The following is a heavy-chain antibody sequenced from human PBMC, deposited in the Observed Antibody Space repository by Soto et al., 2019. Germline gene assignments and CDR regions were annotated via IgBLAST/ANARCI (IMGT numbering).Heavy chain of an antibody. V-gene: IGHV4-31*03. CDR3: ARAHCSSTSCYRGFNWFDP. J-gene: IGHJ5*02. CDR2: IYYSGST. CDR1: GGSISSGGYY. D-gene: IGHD2-2*01. Sequence: QVQLQESGPGLVKPSQTLSLTCTVSGGSISSGGYYWSRIRQHPGKGLEWIGYIYYSGSTYYNPSLKSRVTISVDTSKNQFSLKLSSVTAADTAVYYCARAHCSSTSCYRGFNWFDPWGQGTLVTVSS.